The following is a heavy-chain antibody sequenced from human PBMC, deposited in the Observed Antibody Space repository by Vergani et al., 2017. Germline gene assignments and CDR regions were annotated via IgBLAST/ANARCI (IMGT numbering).Heavy chain of an antibody. CDR2: IYSGGSST. D-gene: IGHD2-2*02. CDR1: GFTFSSYW. CDR3: AKVWRYCSSTSCYTDAFDI. J-gene: IGHJ3*02. Sequence: EVQLVESGGGLVQPGGSLRLSCAASGFTFSSYWMSWVRQAPGKGLEWVSVIYSGGSSTYYADSVKGRFTISRDNSKNTLYLQMNSLRAEDTAVYYCAKVWRYCSSTSCYTDAFDIWGQGTMVTVSS. V-gene: IGHV3-23*03.